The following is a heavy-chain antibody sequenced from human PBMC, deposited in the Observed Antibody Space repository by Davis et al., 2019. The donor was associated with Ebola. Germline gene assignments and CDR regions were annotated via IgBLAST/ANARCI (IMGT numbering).Heavy chain of an antibody. D-gene: IGHD3-3*01. J-gene: IGHJ4*02. CDR2: INPRGGST. CDR1: GYTFTSYY. CDR3: VRDFWSDIPDY. V-gene: IGHV1-46*01. Sequence: ASVKVSCKASGYTFTSYYMHWVRQAPGQGLEWMGIINPRGGSTSYAQKFQGRVTMTTDTSTNTAYMELRSLRSDDTAVYYCVRDFWSDIPDYWGQGTLVTVSS.